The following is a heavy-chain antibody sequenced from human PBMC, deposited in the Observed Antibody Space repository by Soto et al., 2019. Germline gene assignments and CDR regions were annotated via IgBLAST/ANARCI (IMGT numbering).Heavy chain of an antibody. D-gene: IGHD3-3*01. CDR3: AGENNAFGSLYPLALDS. CDR1: GGSLTKYY. V-gene: IGHV4-4*07. Sequence: QVQLQESGPGLVKPSETLSLTCTVSGGSLTKYYWSWIRQPAGKGLEWIGRVSTSGNVVSKASLRSRRTMSVDTSKNYFPLRLTSVTAANTAVYYCAGENNAFGSLYPLALDSWGQGPRVTVSS. J-gene: IGHJ4*02. CDR2: VSTSGNV.